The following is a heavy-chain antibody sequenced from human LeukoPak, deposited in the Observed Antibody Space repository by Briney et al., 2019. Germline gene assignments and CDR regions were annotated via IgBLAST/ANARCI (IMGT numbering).Heavy chain of an antibody. D-gene: IGHD3-22*01. CDR1: GGSFSGYY. CDR3: ARATYYYDSSGHYLDY. Sequence: PSETLSLTCAVYGGSFSGYYWSWIRQPPGKGLEWIGEINHSGSTNYNPSLKSRVTISVDTSKNQFSLKLSSVTAADTAVYYCARATYYYDSSGHYLDYWGQGTLVTVSS. V-gene: IGHV4-34*01. CDR2: INHSGST. J-gene: IGHJ4*02.